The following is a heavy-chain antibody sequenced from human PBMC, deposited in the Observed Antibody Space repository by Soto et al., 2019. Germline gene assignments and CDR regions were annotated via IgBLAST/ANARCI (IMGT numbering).Heavy chain of an antibody. Sequence: QITLKESGPTLVKPTQTLTLTCTFSGFSLSTSGVGVGWIRQPPGKALEWLALIYWDDDKRYSASLKSRLSITKDTSKNQGVLTMTNRDPVDTATYYCALTGAIFGGSYYYGMDVWGQGTTVTVSS. CDR3: ALTGAIFGGSYYYGMDV. J-gene: IGHJ6*02. CDR1: GFSLSTSGVG. V-gene: IGHV2-5*02. D-gene: IGHD3-3*01. CDR2: IYWDDDK.